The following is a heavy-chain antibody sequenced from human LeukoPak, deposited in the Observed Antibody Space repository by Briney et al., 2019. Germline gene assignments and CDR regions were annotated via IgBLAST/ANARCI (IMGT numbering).Heavy chain of an antibody. D-gene: IGHD3-10*01. CDR2: IRGSGVST. J-gene: IGHJ6*03. CDR1: GFTFSSYA. V-gene: IGHV3-23*01. Sequence: GGSLRLSCAASGFTFSSYAMHWVRQAPGKGLEWVSGIRGSGVSTYYADSVKGRFTISRDNSKNTLYLQMNSLRAEDTAVYYCAKASSGEIGFYYYYYMDVWGKGTTVAISS. CDR3: AKASSGEIGFYYYYYMDV.